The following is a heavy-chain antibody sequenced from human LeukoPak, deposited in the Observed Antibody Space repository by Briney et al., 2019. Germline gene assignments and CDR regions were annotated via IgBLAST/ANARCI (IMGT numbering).Heavy chain of an antibody. CDR3: ARDYGDYYLDY. CDR1: GGSISSDSYY. V-gene: IGHV4-39*07. D-gene: IGHD4-17*01. J-gene: IGHJ4*02. Sequence: SETLSLTCTVSGGSISSDSYYWGWIRQPPGKELEWIGSIYFSGNTYYNPSLKSRVTISVDTSKNQFSLKLSSVTAADTAVYYCARDYGDYYLDYWGQGTLVTVSS. CDR2: IYFSGNT.